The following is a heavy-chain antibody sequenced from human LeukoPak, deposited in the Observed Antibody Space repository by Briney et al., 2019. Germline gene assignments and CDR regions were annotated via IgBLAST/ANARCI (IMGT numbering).Heavy chain of an antibody. CDR3: ARTATRGITASIRYLDL. CDR2: IYYSGGT. CDR1: GGSLNSYW. J-gene: IGHJ4*02. D-gene: IGHD4-11*01. Sequence: PSETLSLTCTVSGGSLNSYWWSWVRQPPGQGLEWIAYIYYSGGTNYYPSLKSRVTISVDKATNQFSLTLNSVTAADTAIYYCARTATRGITASIRYLDLWGQGTLLTVSS. V-gene: IGHV4-59*01.